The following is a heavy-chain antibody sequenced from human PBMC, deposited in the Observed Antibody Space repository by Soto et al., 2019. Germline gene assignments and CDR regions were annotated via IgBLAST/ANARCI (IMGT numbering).Heavy chain of an antibody. V-gene: IGHV4-31*03. CDR2: IYHSGST. CDR1: GGSISSGGYY. J-gene: IGHJ4*02. D-gene: IGHD6-13*01. CDR3: ASIAAAGTTFDY. Sequence: SETLSLTCTVSGGSISSGGYYWSWIRQHPGKGLEWIGYIYHSGSTNYNPSLKSRVTISVGKSKNQFSLKLSSVTAADTAVYYCASIAAAGTTFDYWGQGTLVTVSS.